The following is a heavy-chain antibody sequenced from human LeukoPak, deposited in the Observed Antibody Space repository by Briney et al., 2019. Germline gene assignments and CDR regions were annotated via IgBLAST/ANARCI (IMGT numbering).Heavy chain of an antibody. D-gene: IGHD6-19*01. Sequence: GGSLRLSCAASGFIFSTYDMHWVRQAPGKGLEWVSAISGSGGSTYYADSVKGRFTISRDNSKNTLYLQMNSLRAEDTAVYYCAKVKGMAVAALDYWGQGTLVTVSS. V-gene: IGHV3-23*01. CDR1: GFIFSTYD. CDR3: AKVKGMAVAALDY. CDR2: ISGSGGST. J-gene: IGHJ4*02.